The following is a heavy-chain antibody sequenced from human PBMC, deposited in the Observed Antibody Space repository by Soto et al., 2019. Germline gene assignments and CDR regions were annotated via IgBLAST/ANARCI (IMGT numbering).Heavy chain of an antibody. CDR1: GFSLNTDGEG. Sequence: KESGPTQVKPTQTLTLTCSFSGFSLNTDGEGVGWVRQPPGEALEWLALIYWDDDERYSPSLKTRLTITKDPSKNQVVLIMTNMDTVDTATYYCAHSRNLITEDAQVGDFDYWGQGTLVTVSS. V-gene: IGHV2-5*02. J-gene: IGHJ4*02. D-gene: IGHD3-10*01. CDR2: IYWDDDE. CDR3: AHSRNLITEDAQVGDFDY.